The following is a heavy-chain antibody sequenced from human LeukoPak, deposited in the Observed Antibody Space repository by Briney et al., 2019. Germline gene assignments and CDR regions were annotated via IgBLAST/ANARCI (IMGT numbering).Heavy chain of an antibody. D-gene: IGHD6-19*01. J-gene: IGHJ6*03. CDR3: ARAPAGTLLYYYYYVDV. CDR1: GGSFSGYY. CDR2: INHSGST. V-gene: IGHV4-34*01. Sequence: SETLSLTCAVYGGSFSGYYWSWIRQPPGKGLEWIGEINHSGSTNYNPSLKSRVTISVDTSKNQFSLKLSSVTAADTAVYYCARAPAGTLLYYYYYVDVWGKGTTVTVSS.